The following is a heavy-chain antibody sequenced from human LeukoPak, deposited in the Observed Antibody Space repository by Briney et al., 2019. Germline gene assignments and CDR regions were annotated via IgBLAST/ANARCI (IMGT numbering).Heavy chain of an antibody. V-gene: IGHV4-59*08. CDR3: ARGDRNRYCSSTSCYRPWVAFDI. CDR2: IYYSGST. D-gene: IGHD2-2*02. Sequence: SETLSLTCTVSGGSISSYYWSWIRQPPEKGLEWIGYIYYSGSTYYNPSLKSRVTISVDTSKNQFSLKLSSVTAADTAVYYCARGDRNRYCSSTSCYRPWVAFDIWGQGTMVTVSS. J-gene: IGHJ3*02. CDR1: GGSISSYY.